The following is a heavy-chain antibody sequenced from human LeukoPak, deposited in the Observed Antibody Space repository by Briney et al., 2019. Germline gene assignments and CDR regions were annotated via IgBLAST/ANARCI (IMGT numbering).Heavy chain of an antibody. V-gene: IGHV4-59*08. CDR1: GGSISSYY. CDR2: IYYSGST. Sequence: SETLSLTCTVSGGSISSYYWSWIRQPPGKGLEWIGYIYYSGSTNYNPSLKSRVTISVDTSKNQFSLKLSSVTAADTAVYYCARLPPYYDILTGYRYYYYGMDVWGQETTVTVSS. D-gene: IGHD3-9*01. J-gene: IGHJ6*02. CDR3: ARLPPYYDILTGYRYYYYGMDV.